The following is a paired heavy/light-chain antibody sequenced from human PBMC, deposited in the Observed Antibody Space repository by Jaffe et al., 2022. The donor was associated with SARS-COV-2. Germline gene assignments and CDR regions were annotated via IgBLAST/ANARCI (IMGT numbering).Heavy chain of an antibody. V-gene: IGHV4-39*01. Sequence: QLQLQESGPGLVKPSETLSLICTVSGGSIISSDSYWGWIRQPPGKGLEWIGTTHYNGVTQFNPSLQSRVTIFADTSRNQFSLRLSSVTAADTAMYYCVRHLAETTEDHWGQGTLVTVSS. D-gene: IGHD1-1*01. J-gene: IGHJ4*02. CDR2: THYNGVT. CDR3: VRHLAETTEDH. CDR1: GGSIISSDSY.
Light chain of an antibody. CDR2: DAS. CDR3: QQRGHWPVT. V-gene: IGKV3-11*01. Sequence: EIVLTQSPDTLSLSPGERATLSCRASQSVSKYLAWYQQKPGQAPRLLIYDASNRATGIPARFSGSGSGTDFTLTISSLEPEESAVYYCQQRGHWPVTFGGGTKVEIK. J-gene: IGKJ4*01. CDR1: QSVSKY.